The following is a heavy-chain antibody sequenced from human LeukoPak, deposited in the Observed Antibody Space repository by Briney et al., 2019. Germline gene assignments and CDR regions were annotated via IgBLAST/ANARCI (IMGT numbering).Heavy chain of an antibody. V-gene: IGHV4-4*07. CDR3: ARDHQTSYDY. Sequence: SETLSLTCTVSGGSISNYFWSWIRQPAGKGLEWIGRIHDNGDTNHNPSLKSRVTMSLDTSRNQVSLKLTSVTAADTAVYYCARDHQTSYDYWGQGTLVTVSS. J-gene: IGHJ4*02. CDR1: GGSISNYF. D-gene: IGHD2-2*01. CDR2: IHDNGDT.